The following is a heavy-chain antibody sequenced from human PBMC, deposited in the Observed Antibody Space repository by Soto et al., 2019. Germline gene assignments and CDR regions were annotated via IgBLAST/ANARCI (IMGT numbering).Heavy chain of an antibody. CDR1: GGTFSSYT. CDR2: IIPILGIA. Sequence: QVQLVQSGAEVKKPGSSVKVSCKASGGTFSSYTISWVRQAPGQGLEWMGRIIPILGIANYAQKFQGRVTITADKPTSTAYMELSSLRSEDTAVYYCARDHYYDSSGYGGDAFDIWGQGTMVTVSS. CDR3: ARDHYYDSSGYGGDAFDI. D-gene: IGHD3-22*01. V-gene: IGHV1-69*08. J-gene: IGHJ3*02.